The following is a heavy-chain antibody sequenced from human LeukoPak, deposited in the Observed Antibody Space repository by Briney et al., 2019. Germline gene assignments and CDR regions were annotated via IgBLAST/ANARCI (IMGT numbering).Heavy chain of an antibody. CDR1: GFTFSSYW. V-gene: IGHV3-74*01. CDR2: INSDESST. Sequence: GGSLRLSCAASGFTFSSYWMHWVRQAPGKGLVWVSRINSDESSTSYADSVKGRLTISRDNAKSSLYLQMNSLRDEDTAVYYCARTYSSSWYDSWGQGTLVTVSS. J-gene: IGHJ5*01. CDR3: ARTYSSSWYDS. D-gene: IGHD6-13*01.